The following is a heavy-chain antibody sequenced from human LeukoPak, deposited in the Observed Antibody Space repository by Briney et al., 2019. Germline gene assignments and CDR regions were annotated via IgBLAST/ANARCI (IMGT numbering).Heavy chain of an antibody. CDR2: ISYDGSNK. Sequence: GGSLRLSCAASGFTFSSYAMLWVRQAPGKGLEWVAVISYDGSNKYYADSVKGHFTISRDNSKNMLYLQMNSLRAEDTAVYYCAGGVAVAGAACDYWGQRALVTVSS. V-gene: IGHV3-30-3*01. J-gene: IGHJ4*02. D-gene: IGHD6-19*01. CDR3: AGGVAVAGAACDY. CDR1: GFTFSSYA.